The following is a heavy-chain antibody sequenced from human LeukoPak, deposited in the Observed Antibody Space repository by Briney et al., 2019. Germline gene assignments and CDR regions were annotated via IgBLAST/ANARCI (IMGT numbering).Heavy chain of an antibody. CDR2: IYYSGST. CDR1: GGSISSGDYY. J-gene: IGHJ5*02. V-gene: IGHV4-30-4*02. D-gene: IGHD2-2*03. Sequence: SETLSLTCTVSGGSISSGDYYWSWIRQPPGKGLEWIGYIYYSGSTYYNPSLKSRVTISVDTSKNQFSLKLSSVTAADTAVYYCARVVGYCSSTSCLNCFDPWGQGTRSPSPQ. CDR3: ARVVGYCSSTSCLNCFDP.